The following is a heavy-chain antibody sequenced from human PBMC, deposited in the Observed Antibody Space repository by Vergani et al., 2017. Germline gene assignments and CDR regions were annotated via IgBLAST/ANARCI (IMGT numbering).Heavy chain of an antibody. CDR1: GFTFSSHA. J-gene: IGHJ4*02. V-gene: IGHV3-23*01. CDR3: AKVRPFLGGRYFSSALDY. CDR2: IVGSGGRT. D-gene: IGHD1-26*01. Sequence: EVQLLESGGGLVQPGGSLRLSCAASGFTFSSHAMTWVRQAPGKGLEWVSAIVGSGGRTYYADSVKGRFTISRDNSKNTLYLQMNSLRAEDTAVYYCAKVRPFLGGRYFSSALDYWGQGTLVTVSS.